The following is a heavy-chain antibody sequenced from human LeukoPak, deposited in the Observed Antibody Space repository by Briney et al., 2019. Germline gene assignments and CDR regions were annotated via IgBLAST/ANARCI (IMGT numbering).Heavy chain of an antibody. V-gene: IGHV1-24*01. D-gene: IGHD5-24*01. CDR3: ARVSMATTLYAFHYFDY. J-gene: IGHJ4*02. CDR2: FDPEDGET. Sequence: ASVKVSCKVSGYTLTELSMHWVRQAPGKGLEWMGGFDPEDGETIYAQKFQGRVTMTEDTSTDTAYMELSSLRSEDTAVYYCARVSMATTLYAFHYFDYWGQGTLVTVSS. CDR1: GYTLTELS.